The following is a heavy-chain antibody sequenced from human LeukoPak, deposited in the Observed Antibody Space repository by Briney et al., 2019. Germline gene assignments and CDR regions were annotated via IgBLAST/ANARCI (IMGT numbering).Heavy chain of an antibody. CDR3: ARGSFVVASAFDI. CDR2: IYSGGST. J-gene: IGHJ3*02. CDR1: GFTFRRYA. D-gene: IGHD2-21*01. Sequence: GGSLRLSCAASGFTFRRYAMSWVRQAPGKGLEWVSVIYSGGSTYYADSVKGRFTISRDNSKNTLYLQMNSLRAEDAAVYYCARGSFVVASAFDIWGQGTMVTVSS. V-gene: IGHV3-53*01.